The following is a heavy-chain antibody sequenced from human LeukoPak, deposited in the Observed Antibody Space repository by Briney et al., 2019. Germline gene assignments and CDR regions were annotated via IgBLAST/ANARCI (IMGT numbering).Heavy chain of an antibody. D-gene: IGHD2-2*01. J-gene: IGHJ4*02. Sequence: SVKVSCKASGGTFSSYAINWVRQAPGQGLEWVGGIIPIFGTANYAQKFQDRVTITADESTSTAYMELSSLRSEDTAIYYCASRLYCSNTRCRNFPFAYWGQGTPVTVSS. V-gene: IGHV1-69*01. CDR1: GGTFSSYA. CDR2: IIPIFGTA. CDR3: ASRLYCSNTRCRNFPFAY.